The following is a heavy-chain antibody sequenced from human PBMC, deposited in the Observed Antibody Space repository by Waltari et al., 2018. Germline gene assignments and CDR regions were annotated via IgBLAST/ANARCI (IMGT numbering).Heavy chain of an antibody. CDR1: GFNFQPYA. CDR2: ITISDDT. CDR3: AKPFYNWDDPLVS. Sequence: EVQLLESGGELVQAGGSPGISWGGPGFNFQPYAINWVRRAPGTGLQWVAAITISDDTFHADSVKGRFTISRDTSKDTVYLQMNSLRADDTAVYYCAKPFYNWDDPLVSWGQGTLVTVSS. D-gene: IGHD1-20*01. J-gene: IGHJ5*02. V-gene: IGHV3-23*01.